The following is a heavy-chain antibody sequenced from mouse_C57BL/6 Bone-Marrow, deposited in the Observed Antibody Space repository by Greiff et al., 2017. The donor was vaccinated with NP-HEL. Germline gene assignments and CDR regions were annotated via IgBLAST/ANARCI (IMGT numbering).Heavy chain of an antibody. CDR3: ARLKGYYRYFDV. CDR2: INPSTGGT. V-gene: IGHV1-42*01. CDR1: GYSFTGYY. D-gene: IGHD2-12*01. J-gene: IGHJ1*03. Sequence: EVKLQESGPELVKPGASVKISCKASGYSFTGYYMNWVKQSPEKSLEWIGEINPSTGGTTYNQKFKAKATLTVDKSSSTAYMQLKSLTSEDSAVYYCARLKGYYRYFDVWGTGPRSPSPQ.